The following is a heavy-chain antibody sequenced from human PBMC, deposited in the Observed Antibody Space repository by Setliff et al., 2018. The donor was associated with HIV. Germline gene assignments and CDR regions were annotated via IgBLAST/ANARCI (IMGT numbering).Heavy chain of an antibody. CDR3: ARGSSSGTDLAVL. D-gene: IGHD3-22*01. CDR2: IHHTGRT. J-gene: IGHJ4*02. Sequence: PSETLSLTCTVSGGSISNSRYYWSWIRQPPGKGLEWIGSIHHTGRTYYNPPLKSRITISLDTSKNQYSLKLTSVTAADTAVYYCARGSSSGTDLAVLWGQGTLVTVSS. CDR1: GGSISNSRYY. V-gene: IGHV4-39*07.